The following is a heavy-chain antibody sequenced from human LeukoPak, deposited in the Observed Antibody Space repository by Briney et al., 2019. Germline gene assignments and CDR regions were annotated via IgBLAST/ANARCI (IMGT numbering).Heavy chain of an antibody. Sequence: ASVKVSCKASGYTFTGYYMHWVRQAPGQGLEWMGWINPNTGGTNCAQKFQGRVTMTRDTSISTAYMELSRLRSDDTAVYFCARSYCSGGDCYDAFDIWGQGTMVTVSS. CDR2: INPNTGGT. CDR3: ARSYCSGGDCYDAFDI. J-gene: IGHJ3*02. V-gene: IGHV1-2*02. D-gene: IGHD2-15*01. CDR1: GYTFTGYY.